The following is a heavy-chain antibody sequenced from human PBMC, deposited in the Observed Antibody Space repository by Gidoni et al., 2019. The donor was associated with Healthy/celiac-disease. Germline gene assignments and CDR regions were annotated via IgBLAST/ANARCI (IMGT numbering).Heavy chain of an antibody. V-gene: IGHV1-69*01. D-gene: IGHD2-2*02. CDR3: ARGDCSSTSCYTVSDYYYYGMDV. CDR2: IIPIFGTA. CDR1: GGTFSSYA. J-gene: IGHJ6*02. Sequence: QVQLVQSGAEVKKPGSSVKVSCKASGGTFSSYAISWVRQAPGQGLEWMGGIIPIFGTANYAQKFQGRVTITADESTSTAYMELSSLRSEDTAVYYCARGDCSSTSCYTVSDYYYYGMDVWGQGTTVTVSS.